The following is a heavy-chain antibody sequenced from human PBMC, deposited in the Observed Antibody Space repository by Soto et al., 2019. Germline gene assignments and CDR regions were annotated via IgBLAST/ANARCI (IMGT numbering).Heavy chain of an antibody. D-gene: IGHD3-16*01. J-gene: IGHJ4*02. CDR3: ARALGSWGAYYFDY. Sequence: QITLKESGPTLVKPTQTLTLTCTVSGFSLNTYGVGVGWIRQPPGKALEWLALIYWDDDKRYSPSLKSRLTITKDTSKNQVVLTMTNMDPVDTVTYYCARALGSWGAYYFDYWGQGTPVTVSS. V-gene: IGHV2-5*02. CDR2: IYWDDDK. CDR1: GFSLNTYGVG.